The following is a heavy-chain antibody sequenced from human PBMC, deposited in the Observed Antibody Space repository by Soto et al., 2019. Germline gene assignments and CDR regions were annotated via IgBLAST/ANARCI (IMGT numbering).Heavy chain of an antibody. V-gene: IGHV1-18*01. J-gene: IGHJ4*02. CDR2: ISAYNGNT. D-gene: IGHD5-18*01. CDR3: AKERGYSYGYDY. CDR1: GYTFTSYG. Sequence: QVQLVQSGAEVKKPGASVKVSCKASGYTFTSYGISWVRQAPGQGLEWMGCISAYNGNTNYAQKLQGRVTMTTDTTTSTASMELRSLRSDDTAVYYCAKERGYSYGYDYWGQGTLVTVSS.